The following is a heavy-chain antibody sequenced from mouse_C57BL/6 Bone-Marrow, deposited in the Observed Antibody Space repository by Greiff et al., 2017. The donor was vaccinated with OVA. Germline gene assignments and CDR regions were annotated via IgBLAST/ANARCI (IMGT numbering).Heavy chain of an antibody. D-gene: IGHD1-1*01. CDR3: ARRYYGSFDY. CDR1: GFTFSSYG. CDR2: ISSGGSYT. Sequence: EVQRVESGGDLVKPGGSLKLSCAASGFTFSSYGMSWVRQTPDKRLEWVATISSGGSYTYYPDSVKGRFTISRDNAKNTLYLQMSSLKSEDTAMYYCARRYYGSFDYWGQGTTLTVSS. J-gene: IGHJ2*01. V-gene: IGHV5-6*01.